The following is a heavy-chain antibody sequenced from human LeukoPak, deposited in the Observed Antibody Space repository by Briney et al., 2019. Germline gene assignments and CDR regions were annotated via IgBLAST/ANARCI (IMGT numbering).Heavy chain of an antibody. V-gene: IGHV3-74*01. J-gene: IGHJ4*01. CDR1: GFTLRSYW. CDR3: ARYSSSSGGASYYLDY. D-gene: IGHD6-6*01. CDR2: ISGDGSVT. Sequence: GGSPRLSCTASGFTLRSYWMHWVRQVPGKRLVWVSRISGDGSVTNYADSVQGRFTISRDNAKNILYLQINSLRSEDTAIYYCARYSSSSGGASYYLDYWGHGTLVTVSS.